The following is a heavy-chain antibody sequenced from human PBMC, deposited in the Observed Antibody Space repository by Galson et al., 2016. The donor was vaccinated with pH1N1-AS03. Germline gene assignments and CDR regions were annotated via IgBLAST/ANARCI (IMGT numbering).Heavy chain of an antibody. V-gene: IGHV6-1*01. CDR2: TYYRSKWYKWYN. J-gene: IGHJ4*02. CDR3: ARVQLGAGPAFAY. D-gene: IGHD6-13*01. Sequence: CAISGDSVSSNTAAWNWIRQSPSRGLEWLGRTYYRSKWYKWYNDCAVSVESRITINPDTSKNQFSLQMNSVTPEDTAGYYCARVQLGAGPAFAYWGQGTLVTGSS. CDR1: GDSVSSNTAA.